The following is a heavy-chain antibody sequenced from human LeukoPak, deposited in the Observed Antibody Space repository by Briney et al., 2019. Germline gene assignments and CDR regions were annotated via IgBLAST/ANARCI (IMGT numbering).Heavy chain of an antibody. CDR3: ARYARIAARLANNWFDP. J-gene: IGHJ5*02. Sequence: SETLSLTCTVSGGSISSGGYYWNWIRQHPGKGLEWIGYIYYSGSTYYNPSLKSRVTISVDTSKNQFSLKLSSVTAADTAVYYCARYARIAARLANNWFDPWGQGTLVTVSS. CDR1: GGSISSGGYY. CDR2: IYYSGST. V-gene: IGHV4-31*03. D-gene: IGHD6-6*01.